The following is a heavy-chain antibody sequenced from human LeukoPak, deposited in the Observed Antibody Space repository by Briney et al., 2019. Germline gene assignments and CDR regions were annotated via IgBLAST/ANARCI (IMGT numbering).Heavy chain of an antibody. CDR2: IYTSGST. CDR3: ARDGGSKPDYGGNYWFDP. CDR1: GGSISSGSYY. D-gene: IGHD4-23*01. J-gene: IGHJ5*02. Sequence: SETLSLTCTVSGGSISSGSYYWSWIRQPARKGLEWIGRIYTSGSTNYNPSLKSRVTISVDTSKNQFSLKLSSVTAADTAVYYCARDGGSKPDYGGNYWFDPWGQGTLVTVSS. V-gene: IGHV4-61*02.